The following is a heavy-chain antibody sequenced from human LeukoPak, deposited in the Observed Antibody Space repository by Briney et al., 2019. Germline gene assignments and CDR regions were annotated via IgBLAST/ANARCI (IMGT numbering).Heavy chain of an antibody. CDR2: ISHRGYT. CDR1: DYSISTGYY. CDR3: ARVDGYNQAAY. V-gene: IGHV4-38-2*02. Sequence: PSETLSLTCTVSDYSISTGYYWVWIRQSPGKGLEWIAGISHRGYTYYSPSLKSRVTISADTSKNQFSLNLSSMTAADTAVYYCARVDGYNQAAYWGQGTLVAVSS. J-gene: IGHJ4*02. D-gene: IGHD5-24*01.